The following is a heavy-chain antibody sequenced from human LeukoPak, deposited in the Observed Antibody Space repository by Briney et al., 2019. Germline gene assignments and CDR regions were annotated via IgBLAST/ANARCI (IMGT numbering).Heavy chain of an antibody. J-gene: IGHJ5*02. CDR2: IMPLFGTA. CDR3: ARDVHGDYGSGWFDP. Sequence: SVKVSCKTSGGTFNNSAISWVRQAPGQGLEWLGGIMPLFGTAGYAQKFQGRVAITKDESTRTVYLELTSLTSDDTAVYYCARDVHGDYGSGWFDPWGQGTLVSVSS. D-gene: IGHD4-17*01. V-gene: IGHV1-69*05. CDR1: GGTFNNSA.